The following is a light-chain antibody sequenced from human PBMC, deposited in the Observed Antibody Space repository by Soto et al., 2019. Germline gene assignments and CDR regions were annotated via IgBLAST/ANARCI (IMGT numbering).Light chain of an antibody. V-gene: IGLV1-47*01. CDR1: SSNIGSNY. Sequence: QLVLTQPPSASGTPGQRVTISCSGSSSNIGSNYVYWYHQLPGTAPKLVIYRNNQRPSGVPDRISGSKSGTSASLAISGLRSEDEADYCAAWDDRLSGLVFGRGTKLTVL. J-gene: IGLJ2*01. CDR2: RNN. CDR3: AAWDDRLSGLV.